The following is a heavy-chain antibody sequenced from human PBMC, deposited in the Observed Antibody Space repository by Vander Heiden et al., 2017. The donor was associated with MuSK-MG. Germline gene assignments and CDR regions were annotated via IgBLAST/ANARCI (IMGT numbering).Heavy chain of an antibody. CDR3: ARDRTRRDGMDV. J-gene: IGHJ6*02. CDR2: IHYGGNI. Sequence: ETLSLTCAVSGVAISSRVYYWGWIRQPPGKGLEWIGSIHYGGNIYSNPSLKSRVTISLDTSKNHFSLRLSSGTAADTAVYYCARDRTRRDGMDVWGQGTTVTVSS. CDR1: GVAISSRVYY. V-gene: IGHV4-39*02. D-gene: IGHD2-15*01.